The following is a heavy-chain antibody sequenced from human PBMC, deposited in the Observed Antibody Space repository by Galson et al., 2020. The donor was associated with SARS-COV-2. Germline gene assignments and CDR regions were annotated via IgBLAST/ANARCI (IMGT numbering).Heavy chain of an antibody. V-gene: IGHV3-21*01. D-gene: IGHD3-3*01. J-gene: IGHJ6*03. CDR2: ISSSSSYI. Sequence: GGSLRLSCAASGFTFSSYSMNWVRQAPGKGLEWVSSISSSSSYIYYADSVKGRFTISRDNAKNSLYLQMNSLRAEDTAVYYCARDGRVLEWLLSYYYYYMDVWGKGTTVTVSS. CDR3: ARDGRVLEWLLSYYYYYMDV. CDR1: GFTFSSYS.